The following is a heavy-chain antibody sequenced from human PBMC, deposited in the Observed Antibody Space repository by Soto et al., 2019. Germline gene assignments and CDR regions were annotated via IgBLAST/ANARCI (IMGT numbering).Heavy chain of an antibody. CDR3: AINEGRDVSNFDY. CDR2: IIPIFGTT. V-gene: IGHV1-69*01. D-gene: IGHD2-15*01. J-gene: IGHJ4*02. CDR1: GGIFTRYD. Sequence: QVQLVQSGAEVKKPGSSVKVSCKASGGIFTRYDIRWVRQGPGQGLEWMGAIIPIFGTTNYAQKFQGRVTITAHASTSTAYMELTSLRSEDTAIYYCAINEGRDVSNFDYWGQGTLVTVSS.